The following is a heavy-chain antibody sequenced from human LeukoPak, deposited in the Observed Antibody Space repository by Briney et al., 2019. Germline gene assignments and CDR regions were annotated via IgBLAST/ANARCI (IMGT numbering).Heavy chain of an antibody. Sequence: SVKVSCKASGGTLSSYAISWVRQAPGQGLEWMGGIIPIFGTANYAQKFQGRVTITADESTSTAYMELSSLRSEDTAVYYCAREGPDYGDEYFDYWGQGTLVTVSS. D-gene: IGHD4-17*01. J-gene: IGHJ4*02. V-gene: IGHV1-69*13. CDR2: IIPIFGTA. CDR3: AREGPDYGDEYFDY. CDR1: GGTLSSYA.